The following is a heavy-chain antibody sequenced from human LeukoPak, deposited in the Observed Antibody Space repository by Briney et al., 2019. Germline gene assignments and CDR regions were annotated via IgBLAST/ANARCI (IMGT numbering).Heavy chain of an antibody. CDR3: AKDPTSRITGTTVAFDY. J-gene: IGHJ4*02. CDR2: ISGSGGST. D-gene: IGHD1-20*01. V-gene: IGHV3-23*01. CDR1: GFTFSSYA. Sequence: GGSLRLSCAASGFTFSSYAMSWVRQAPGKGLEWVSAISGSGGSTYYADSVKGRFTISRDNSKNTLYLQMNSLRAEDTAVYYCAKDPTSRITGTTVAFDYWGQGTLVTVSS.